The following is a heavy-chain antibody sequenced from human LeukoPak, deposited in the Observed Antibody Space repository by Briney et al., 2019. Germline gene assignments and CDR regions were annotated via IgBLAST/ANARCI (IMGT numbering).Heavy chain of an antibody. CDR1: GFTFDDHG. CDR3: VGGFFGELFFDH. V-gene: IGHV3-21*04. Sequence: PGGSLRLSSAASGFTFDDHGMSWVRQPPGKGLEWVSWISSSSSHIYYADSVKGRFTISRDNAKNSLYLQMNGLRAEDTALYYCVGGFFGELFFDHWGQGTLVTVPS. D-gene: IGHD3-10*01. J-gene: IGHJ4*02. CDR2: ISSSSSHI.